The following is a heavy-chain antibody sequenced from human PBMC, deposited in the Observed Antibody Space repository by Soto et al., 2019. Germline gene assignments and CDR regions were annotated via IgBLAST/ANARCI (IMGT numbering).Heavy chain of an antibody. CDR3: ARDHGDYVNWFDP. Sequence: GASVKVSCKASGGTFSSYAISWVRQAPGQGLEWMGGIIPIFGTANYAQKFQGRVTITADESTSTAYMELSSLRSEDTAVYYCARDHGDYVNWFDPWGQGTLVTVSS. CDR2: IIPIFGTA. V-gene: IGHV1-69*13. J-gene: IGHJ5*02. CDR1: GGTFSSYA. D-gene: IGHD4-17*01.